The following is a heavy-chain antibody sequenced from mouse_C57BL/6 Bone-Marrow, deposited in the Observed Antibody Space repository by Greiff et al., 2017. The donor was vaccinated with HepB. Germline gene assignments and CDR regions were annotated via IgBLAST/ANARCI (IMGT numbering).Heavy chain of an antibody. CDR1: GYTFTSYW. Sequence: VQLKQPGTELVKPGASVKLSCKASGYTFTSYWMHWVKQRPGQGLEWIGNINPSNGGTNYNEKFKSKATLTVDKSSSTAYMQLSSLTSEDSAVYYCAGGWLLPPLPMDYWGQGTSVTVSS. CDR2: INPSNGGT. D-gene: IGHD2-3*01. CDR3: AGGWLLPPLPMDY. J-gene: IGHJ4*01. V-gene: IGHV1-53*01.